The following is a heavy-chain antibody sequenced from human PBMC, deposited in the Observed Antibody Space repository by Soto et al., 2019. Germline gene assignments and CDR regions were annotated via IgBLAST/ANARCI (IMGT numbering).Heavy chain of an antibody. CDR2: IATYNSNK. CDR3: ARVLRGVVNWFDP. Sequence: ASVKVSCKTSGDTFTNFGLSWVRQAPGQGLEWMGWIATYNSNKNYAQKFQGRLTLTTDTSTSTCYMELKSLEYDDTAVYYCARVLRGVVNWFDPWGQGTLVTVSS. CDR1: GDTFTNFG. V-gene: IGHV1-18*01. J-gene: IGHJ5*02. D-gene: IGHD3-10*01.